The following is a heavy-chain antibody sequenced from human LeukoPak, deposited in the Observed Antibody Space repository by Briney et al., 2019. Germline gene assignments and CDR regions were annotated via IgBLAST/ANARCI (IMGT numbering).Heavy chain of an antibody. D-gene: IGHD5-12*01. CDR1: GYTFTIYY. CDR3: ARDLSRGYDFFDY. CDR2: INPSGGST. Sequence: ASVKVSCKASGYTFTIYYIHWVRQAPGQGLEWMGIINPSGGSTSYAQKFQGRVTMTRDTSTSTVYMELSSLRSEDTAVYYCARDLSRGYDFFDYWGQGTLATVSS. J-gene: IGHJ4*02. V-gene: IGHV1-46*01.